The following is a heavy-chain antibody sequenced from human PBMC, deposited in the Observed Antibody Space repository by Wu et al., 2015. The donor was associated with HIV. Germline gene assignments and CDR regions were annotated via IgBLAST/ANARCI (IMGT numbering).Heavy chain of an antibody. J-gene: IGHJ4*02. CDR3: ARVCGGGDCRGAFGY. CDR1: GYTFTGYY. V-gene: IGHV1-2*02. D-gene: IGHD2-21*02. CDR2: INPNSGGT. Sequence: QVQLVQSGAEVKKPGASVKVSCKASGYTFTGYYMHWVRQAPGQGLEWMGWINPNSGGTNYAQKFQGRVTMTRDTSISTAYMELSRLRSGDTAVYYCARVCGGGDCRGAFGYWGQGTLVTVSS.